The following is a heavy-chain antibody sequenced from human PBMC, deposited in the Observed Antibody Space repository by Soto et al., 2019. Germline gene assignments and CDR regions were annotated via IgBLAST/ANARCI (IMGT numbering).Heavy chain of an antibody. D-gene: IGHD3-22*01. CDR1: GGSTSSGDHY. V-gene: IGHV4-30-4*01. CDR3: ARLTVEGYAFDI. CDR2: IYYSGST. J-gene: IGHJ3*02. Sequence: TLSLTCTVSGGSTSSGDHYWSWIRQPPGEGLEWIGYIYYSGSTYYNSSLRSRVSISVDTSKNQFSLKLTSVTAADTAIYYCARLTVEGYAFDIWGQGTMVTVSS.